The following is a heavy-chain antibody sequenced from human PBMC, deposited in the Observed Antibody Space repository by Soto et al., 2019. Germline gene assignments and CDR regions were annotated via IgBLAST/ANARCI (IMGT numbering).Heavy chain of an antibody. V-gene: IGHV3-53*01. CDR2: IYRGRAT. Sequence: LRLSCAVSGFSVSNTYMSWVRQAPGKGLEWISVIYRGRATYYADSVKGRFTISRDDFKNTLYMQMNSLRAGDTAVYYCAKPGVAVAGTDYWGQGTLVTVYS. D-gene: IGHD6-19*01. CDR3: AKPGVAVAGTDY. CDR1: GFSVSNTY. J-gene: IGHJ1*01.